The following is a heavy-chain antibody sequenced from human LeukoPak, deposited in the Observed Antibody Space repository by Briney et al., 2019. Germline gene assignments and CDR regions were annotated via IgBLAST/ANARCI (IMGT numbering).Heavy chain of an antibody. V-gene: IGHV4-39*01. Sequence: SETLSLTCTVSGGSISSSSYYWDWIRQPPGKGLEWIGSIYYGGSTYYNPARKTRVTISVDTSKNQFSLKLSSVTAADTAVYYCARPTGRGAFDIWGQGTMVTVSS. D-gene: IGHD2-8*02. CDR3: ARPTGRGAFDI. CDR1: GGSISSSSYY. CDR2: IYYGGST. J-gene: IGHJ3*02.